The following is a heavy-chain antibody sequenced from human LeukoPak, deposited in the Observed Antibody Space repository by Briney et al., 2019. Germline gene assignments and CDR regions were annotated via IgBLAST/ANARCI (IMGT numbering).Heavy chain of an antibody. CDR1: GGSVSGYY. Sequence: SETLSLTCVVSGGSVSGYYWGWIRQPPGRGLEWLGYVYYSGSTNYNPSFKSPITISVHTSRTQFPLQLSSVTAADTAVYYCARIHRYCSRGASSVLDTWGQGTLVAVSS. D-gene: IGHD2-15*01. V-gene: IGHV4-59*02. J-gene: IGHJ5*02. CDR3: ARIHRYCSRGASSVLDT. CDR2: VYYSGST.